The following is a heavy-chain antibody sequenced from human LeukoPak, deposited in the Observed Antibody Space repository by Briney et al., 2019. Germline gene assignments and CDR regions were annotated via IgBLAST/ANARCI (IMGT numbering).Heavy chain of an antibody. CDR3: VRGGTTSYDY. Sequence: GGSLRLSCAASGFTFSSYGMHWVRQAPGKGLEWVAFIRYDGSNKYYADSVKGRFTISRDNAKNSVYLQMNSLRGEDTAVYYCVRGGTTSYDYWGQGTLVTVSS. CDR1: GFTFSSYG. V-gene: IGHV3-30*02. D-gene: IGHD1-7*01. CDR2: IRYDGSNK. J-gene: IGHJ4*02.